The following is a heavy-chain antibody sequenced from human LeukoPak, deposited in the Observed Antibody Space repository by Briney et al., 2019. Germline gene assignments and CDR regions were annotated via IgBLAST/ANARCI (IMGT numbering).Heavy chain of an antibody. CDR2: ISGSGGST. V-gene: IGHV3-23*01. Sequence: GGSLRLSCAASGFTFSSYAMSWVRQAPGKGLEWVSVISGSGGSTYHADSVKGRFTISRDNSKNTLYLQMNSLRAEDTAVYYCAKAVAGTFDYWGQGTLVTVSS. CDR1: GFTFSSYA. CDR3: AKAVAGTFDY. D-gene: IGHD6-19*01. J-gene: IGHJ4*02.